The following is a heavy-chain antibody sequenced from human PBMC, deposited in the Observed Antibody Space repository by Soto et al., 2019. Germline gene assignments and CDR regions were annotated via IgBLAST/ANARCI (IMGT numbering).Heavy chain of an antibody. Sequence: GSLRLSCAASGFTFSKYGMHWVRQAPGKGLEWVALIWNDGIRKVYVDSVKGRFTISRDNSKNTLDLQMNNLRDEDTAVYYCARDDDNDANALDYWGPGTLVTVSS. CDR1: GFTFSKYG. CDR3: ARDDDNDANALDY. J-gene: IGHJ4*02. V-gene: IGHV3-33*01. CDR2: IWNDGIRK.